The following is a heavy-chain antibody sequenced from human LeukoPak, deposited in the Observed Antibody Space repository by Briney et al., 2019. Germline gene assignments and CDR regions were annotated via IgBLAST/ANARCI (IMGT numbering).Heavy chain of an antibody. CDR2: IYYSGST. V-gene: IGHV4-59*01. J-gene: IGHJ4*02. Sequence: SETLSLTCTVSGGSISSYYWSWIRQPPGKGLEWIGYIYYSGSTNYNPSLKSRVTISVDTSKNQFSLKLSSVSAADTGVYYCAGVYVWGSYRFDYWGQGTLVTVSS. CDR3: AGVYVWGSYRFDY. D-gene: IGHD3-16*02. CDR1: GGSISSYY.